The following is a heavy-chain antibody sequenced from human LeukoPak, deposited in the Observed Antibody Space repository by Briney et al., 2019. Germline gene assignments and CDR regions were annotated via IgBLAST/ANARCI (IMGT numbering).Heavy chain of an antibody. Sequence: PGGSLRLSCVAPGFSFDDFAMHWVRQVPGKGLEWVSGLTWNSGTFGYADSVKGRFTISRDNAKNSLYLEMNDLRGEDTAFYYCARATASASSGVHLNWFDSWGQGTRVTVSS. CDR3: ARATASASSGVHLNWFDS. J-gene: IGHJ5*02. V-gene: IGHV3-9*01. CDR2: LTWNSGTF. CDR1: GFSFDDFA. D-gene: IGHD6-19*01.